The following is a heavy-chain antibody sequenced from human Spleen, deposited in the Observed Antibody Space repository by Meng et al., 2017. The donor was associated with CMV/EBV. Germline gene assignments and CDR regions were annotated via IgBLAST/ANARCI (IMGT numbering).Heavy chain of an antibody. CDR1: GGSFSGYY. D-gene: IGHD3-3*01. CDR3: AREDRTIFGPYYYYGMDV. J-gene: IGHJ6*02. CDR2: INHSGST. Sequence: SETLSLTCAVYGGSFSGYYWNWIRQPPGRGLEWIGEINHSGSTNYNPSLESRVSISADTSKNQFSLKLRSVTAADTAVYYCAREDRTIFGPYYYYGMDVWGQGTTVTVSS. V-gene: IGHV4-34*01.